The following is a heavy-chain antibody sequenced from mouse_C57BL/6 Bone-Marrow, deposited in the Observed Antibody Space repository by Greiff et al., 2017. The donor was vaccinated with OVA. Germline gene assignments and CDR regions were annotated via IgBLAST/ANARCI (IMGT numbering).Heavy chain of an antibody. CDR1: GYTFTSYW. Sequence: QVHVKQPGAELVKPGASVKLSCKASGYTFTSYWMHWVKQRPGQGLEWIGMIHPNSGSTNYNEKFKSKATLTVDKSSSTAYMQLSSLTSEDSAVYYCANQSLYAMDYWGQGTSVTVSS. J-gene: IGHJ4*01. CDR3: ANQSLYAMDY. CDR2: IHPNSGST. V-gene: IGHV1-64*01. D-gene: IGHD6-2*01.